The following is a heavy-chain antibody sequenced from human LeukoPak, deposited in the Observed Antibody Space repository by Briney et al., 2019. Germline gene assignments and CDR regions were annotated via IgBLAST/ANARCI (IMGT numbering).Heavy chain of an antibody. D-gene: IGHD3-22*01. CDR2: IYPGDSDT. CDR3: AIPTYYYDSSGYYLGY. CDR1: GYSFTSYW. Sequence: GESLKISCKGSGYSFTSYWIGWVRQMPGKSLEWMGIIYPGDSDTRYSPSFQGQVTISADKSISTAYLQWSSLKASDTAMYYCAIPTYYYDSSGYYLGYWGQGTLVTVSS. J-gene: IGHJ4*02. V-gene: IGHV5-51*01.